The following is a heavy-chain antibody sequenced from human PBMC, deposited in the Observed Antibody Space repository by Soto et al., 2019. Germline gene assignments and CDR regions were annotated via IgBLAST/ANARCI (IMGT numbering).Heavy chain of an antibody. CDR1: GFTFSDNA. Sequence: EVQLLESGGGLVQPGGSLRLSCGASGFTFSDNAMTWVRQAPGEGLEWVSSISDDGDSTYYADSVKGRFAVSRDNSKNTLFLHMNSLGAEDTAVYYCAKSLSTAVNYGLDVWGQGTSVTVSS. CDR3: AKSLSTAVNYGLDV. V-gene: IGHV3-23*01. J-gene: IGHJ6*02. D-gene: IGHD2-2*01. CDR2: ISDDGDST.